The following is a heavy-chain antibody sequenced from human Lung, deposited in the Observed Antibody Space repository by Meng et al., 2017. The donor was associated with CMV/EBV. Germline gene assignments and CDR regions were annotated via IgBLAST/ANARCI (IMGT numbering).Heavy chain of an antibody. V-gene: IGHV1-2*02. CDR1: GYTFTGYY. D-gene: IGHD6-19*01. J-gene: IGHJ4*02. CDR2: INPNSGGT. CDR3: ARRRSRGPWQYYFDY. Sequence: AXVXVSXXASGYTFTGYYMHWVRQAPGQGLEWMGWINPNSGGTNYAQKFQGRVTMTRDTSISTAYMELSRLRSDDTAVYYSARRRSRGPWQYYFDYWGQGXLVTVSS.